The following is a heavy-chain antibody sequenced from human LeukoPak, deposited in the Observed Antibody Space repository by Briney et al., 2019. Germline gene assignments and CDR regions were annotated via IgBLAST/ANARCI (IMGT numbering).Heavy chain of an antibody. Sequence: KPSETLSLTCAVYGGSFSGYYWSWIRQPPGKGLEWIGEINHSGSTNYNPSLKSRVTISVDTSKNQFSLKLSSVTAADTAVYYCARTSSGWYVAPRTRQVVYAFDIWGQGTMVTVSS. D-gene: IGHD6-19*01. CDR2: INHSGST. J-gene: IGHJ3*02. CDR3: ARTSSGWYVAPRTRQVVYAFDI. V-gene: IGHV4-34*01. CDR1: GGSFSGYY.